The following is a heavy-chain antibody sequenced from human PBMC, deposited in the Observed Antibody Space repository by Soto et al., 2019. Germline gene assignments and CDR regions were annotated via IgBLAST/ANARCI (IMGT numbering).Heavy chain of an antibody. Sequence: GESLKISCKGSGYSFTSYWIGWVRQMPGKGLERMGIIYPGDSDTRYSPSFQGQVTISADKSISTAYLQWSSLKASDTAMYYCAGLRFDYDYRMDVWGQGTTVTVSS. J-gene: IGHJ6*02. CDR1: GYSFTSYW. V-gene: IGHV5-51*01. CDR3: AGLRFDYDYRMDV. CDR2: IYPGDSDT. D-gene: IGHD3-3*01.